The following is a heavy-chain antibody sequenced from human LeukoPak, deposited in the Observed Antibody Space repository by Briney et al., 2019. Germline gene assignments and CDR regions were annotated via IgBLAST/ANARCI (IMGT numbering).Heavy chain of an antibody. Sequence: GASLRLSCAASGFTFSSYAMSWVRQAPGKGLEWVSAISGSGGSTYYADSVKGRFTISRDNSKTTLYLQMNSLRAEDTAVYYCAKREMYDILTGYYFGMDVWGQGTTVTVSS. V-gene: IGHV3-23*01. CDR2: ISGSGGST. J-gene: IGHJ6*02. CDR3: AKREMYDILTGYYFGMDV. CDR1: GFTFSSYA. D-gene: IGHD3-9*01.